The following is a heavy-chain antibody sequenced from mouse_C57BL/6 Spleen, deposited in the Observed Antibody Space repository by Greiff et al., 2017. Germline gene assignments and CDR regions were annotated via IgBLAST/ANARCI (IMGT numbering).Heavy chain of an antibody. D-gene: IGHD1-1*01. J-gene: IGHJ1*03. CDR2: IYPGDGDT. V-gene: IGHV1-82*01. CDR3: ARSGATRYFDV. CDR1: GYAFSSSW. Sequence: VKVVESGPELVKPGASVKISCKASGYAFSSSWMNWVKQRPGKGLEWIGRIYPGDGDTNYNGKFKGKATLTADKSSSTAYMQLSSLTSEDSAVYFCARSGATRYFDVWGTGTTVTVSS.